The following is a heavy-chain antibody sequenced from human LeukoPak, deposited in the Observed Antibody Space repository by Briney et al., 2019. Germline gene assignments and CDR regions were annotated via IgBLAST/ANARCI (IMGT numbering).Heavy chain of an antibody. D-gene: IGHD3-10*01. CDR2: VSPYNGNT. CDR3: ARNGRVRRVVKDLFEY. Sequence: ASVKVSCKTSGYTFTDYDITWVRQAPGQGLEWMGRVSPYNGNTYYSQRFQDRVIIAKDTSTGTAYMDLRDLRTDDTAMYYCARNGRVRRVVKDLFEYWGQGTLVAVSS. J-gene: IGHJ4*02. CDR1: GYTFTDYD. V-gene: IGHV1-18*01.